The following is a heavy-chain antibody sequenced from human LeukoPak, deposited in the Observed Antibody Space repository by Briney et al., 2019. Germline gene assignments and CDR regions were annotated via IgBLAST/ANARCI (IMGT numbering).Heavy chain of an antibody. J-gene: IGHJ3*02. CDR2: IYYSGST. CDR1: GGSISSGDYY. Sequence: SQTLSLTCTVSGGSISSGDYYWSWIRQPPGKGLEWIGYIYYSGSTYYNPSLKSRVTISVDTSKSQFSLKLSSVTAADTAVYYCARVADYYDSSGYYFDAFDIWGQGTMVTVSS. CDR3: ARVADYYDSSGYYFDAFDI. V-gene: IGHV4-30-4*08. D-gene: IGHD3-22*01.